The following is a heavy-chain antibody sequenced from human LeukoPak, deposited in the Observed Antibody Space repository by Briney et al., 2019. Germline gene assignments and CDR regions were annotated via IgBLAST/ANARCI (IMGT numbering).Heavy chain of an antibody. D-gene: IGHD2-2*01. CDR1: GFTFSSYW. Sequence: GGSLRLSCAASGFTFSSYWMSWVRQAPGKGLEWVSAISGSGGSTYYADSVKGRFTISRDNSKNTLYLQMNSLRAEDTAVYYCAKDPTDIVVVPAAKVGYYGMDVWGQGTTVTVSS. CDR2: ISGSGGST. J-gene: IGHJ6*02. CDR3: AKDPTDIVVVPAAKVGYYGMDV. V-gene: IGHV3-23*01.